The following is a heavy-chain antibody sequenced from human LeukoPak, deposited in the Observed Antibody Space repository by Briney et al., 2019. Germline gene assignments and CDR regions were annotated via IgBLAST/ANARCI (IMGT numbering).Heavy chain of an antibody. CDR1: GFTFSSYA. CDR2: ISGSGGST. J-gene: IGHJ6*02. CDR3: AKVQRAVPGWYDSYYYYGMDV. Sequence: PGGSLRLSCAASGFTFSSYAMSWVRQAPGKGLEWVSAISGSGGSTYYADSVKGRFTISRDNSKNTLYLQMNSLRAEDTAVYYCAKVQRAVPGWYDSYYYYGMDVWGQGTTVTVSS. V-gene: IGHV3-23*01. D-gene: IGHD6-19*01.